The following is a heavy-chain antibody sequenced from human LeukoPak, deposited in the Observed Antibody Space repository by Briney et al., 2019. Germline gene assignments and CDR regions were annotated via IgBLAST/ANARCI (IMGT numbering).Heavy chain of an antibody. J-gene: IGHJ3*01. V-gene: IGHV3-53*01. CDR2: IYSDDTT. Sequence: PGGSLRLSCAASGFTVSRQYMSWLRQAPGKGLEWVSVIYSDDTTYYADSVKGRFTVSRDNSKNTLFLQMNSLRAEDTAVYYCAREYNSSFHAFDVWGQGTMVTVSS. D-gene: IGHD2/OR15-2a*01. CDR1: GFTVSRQY. CDR3: AREYNSSFHAFDV.